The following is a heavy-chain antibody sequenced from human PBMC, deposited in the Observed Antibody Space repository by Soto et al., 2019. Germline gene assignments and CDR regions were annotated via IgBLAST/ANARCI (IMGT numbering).Heavy chain of an antibody. J-gene: IGHJ3*02. CDR1: GFTFSSYA. D-gene: IGHD3-22*01. CDR3: ARDGRRYCYDSSGAPDDFDI. CDR2: ISYDGSNK. V-gene: IGHV3-30-3*01. Sequence: GGSLRLSCAASGFTFSSYAMHWVRQAPGKGLEWVAVISYDGSNKYYADSVKGRFTISRDNSKNTLYLQMNSLRAEDTAVYYCARDGRRYCYDSSGAPDDFDIWGQVTMVTVSS.